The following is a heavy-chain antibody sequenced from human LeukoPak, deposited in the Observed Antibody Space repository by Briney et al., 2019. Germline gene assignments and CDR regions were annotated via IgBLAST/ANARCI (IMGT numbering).Heavy chain of an antibody. CDR2: INHSGST. V-gene: IGHV4-34*01. CDR3: ARGSRVLLRWFDP. J-gene: IGHJ5*02. D-gene: IGHD2-15*01. CDR1: GGSFSGYY. Sequence: SETLSLTCAVYGGSFSGYYWSWIRQPPGKGLEWIGEINHSGSTNYNPSLKRRVTISVDTSKNQFSLKLSSVTAADTAVYYCARGSRVLLRWFDPWGQGTLVTVSS.